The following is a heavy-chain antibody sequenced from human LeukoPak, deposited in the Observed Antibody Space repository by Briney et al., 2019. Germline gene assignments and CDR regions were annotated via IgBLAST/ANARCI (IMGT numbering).Heavy chain of an antibody. CDR3: AKDGKVRRGSTWDFDY. Sequence: PPGGSLRLSCAASGFTFSRYGMHWVRQAPGMGLEWVAVISYDENNKYYADSVKGRFTISRDNSKNTLYLQMNSLRAEDTAVYYCAKDGKVRRGSTWDFDYWGQGTLVTVSS. CDR2: ISYDENNK. J-gene: IGHJ4*02. V-gene: IGHV3-30*18. D-gene: IGHD6-13*01. CDR1: GFTFSRYG.